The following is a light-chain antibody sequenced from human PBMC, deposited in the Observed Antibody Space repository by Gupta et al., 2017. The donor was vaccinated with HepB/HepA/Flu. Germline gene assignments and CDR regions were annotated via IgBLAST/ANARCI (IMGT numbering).Light chain of an antibody. V-gene: IGLV1-40*01. Sequence: QSALTQPPSVSGAPGQRVSISRCGCSSNIGPGFDVHWYQQLPGTAPKLLISGAKNRPSGVPDRFSGSESDTSASLVITGLQADDEGEYYCQSYDTSLGGWVFGGGTKLTVL. CDR2: GAK. J-gene: IGLJ3*02. CDR1: SSNIGPGFD. CDR3: QSYDTSLGGWV.